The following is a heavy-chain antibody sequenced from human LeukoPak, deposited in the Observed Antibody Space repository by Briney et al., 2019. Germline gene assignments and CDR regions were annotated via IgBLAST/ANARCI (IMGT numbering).Heavy chain of an antibody. Sequence: SETLSLTCTVSGGSINSYYWNWIRQPPGKGLELIGYIYYSGSPTYNPSLKSRVTISVDTSKNQFSLQLSSVTAADTAVYYCARSTAVVTFDYWGQGTLVTVSS. V-gene: IGHV4-59*01. D-gene: IGHD5-18*01. CDR1: GGSINSYY. CDR2: IYYSGSP. CDR3: ARSTAVVTFDY. J-gene: IGHJ4*02.